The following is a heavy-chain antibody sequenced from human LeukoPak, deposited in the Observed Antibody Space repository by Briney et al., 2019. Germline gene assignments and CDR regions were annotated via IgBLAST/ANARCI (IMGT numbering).Heavy chain of an antibody. V-gene: IGHV1-24*01. J-gene: IGHJ4*02. Sequence: ASVTVSFTVSGYTLTELSMHWVRQAPGKGLEWMGGFDPEDGETIYAQKFQGRVTITEDTSTDTAYMELSSLRSEGTAVYYCAWGAGTSFDYWGQGTLVTVSS. D-gene: IGHD6-19*01. CDR3: AWGAGTSFDY. CDR1: GYTLTELS. CDR2: FDPEDGET.